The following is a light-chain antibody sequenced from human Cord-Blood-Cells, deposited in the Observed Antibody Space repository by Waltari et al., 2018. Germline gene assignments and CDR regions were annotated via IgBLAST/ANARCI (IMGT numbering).Light chain of an antibody. CDR2: EVS. CDR3: CSYAGSSTWV. CDR1: SSDVGRYNL. J-gene: IGLJ3*02. V-gene: IGLV2-23*02. Sequence: QSALTQPASVSGSHGQSITIPCTGTSSDVGRYNLVSWYKQHPGKAPKLMIYEVSKRPSGVSNRFSGSKSGNTASLTISGLQAEDEADYYCCSYAGSSTWVFGGGTKLTVL.